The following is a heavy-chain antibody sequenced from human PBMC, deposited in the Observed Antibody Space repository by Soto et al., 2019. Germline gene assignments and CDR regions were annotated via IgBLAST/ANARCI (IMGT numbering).Heavy chain of an antibody. J-gene: IGHJ4*02. D-gene: IGHD3-10*01. V-gene: IGHV4-39*01. Sequence: QLQLQESGPGLVKPSETLSLTCTVSGGSISSSYYWGWIRQPPGKGLERIGSIYYSGSTYYNPSLKSRVTISVETSKNQFSLKLSSVTAADTAVYYCATLWFGEGNYWGQGTLVTVSS. CDR1: GGSISSSYY. CDR3: ATLWFGEGNY. CDR2: IYYSGST.